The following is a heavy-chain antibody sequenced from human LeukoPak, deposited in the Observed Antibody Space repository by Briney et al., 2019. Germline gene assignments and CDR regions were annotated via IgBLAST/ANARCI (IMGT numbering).Heavy chain of an antibody. J-gene: IGHJ4*02. CDR1: GGSISSYY. CDR2: IYTSGST. V-gene: IGHV4-4*07. D-gene: IGHD2-2*01. Sequence: SETLSLTCTVSGGSISSYYWSWIRQPAGKGLEWIGRIYTSGSTNYNPSLKSRVTMSVDTSKNQFSLKLSSVTAADTAVYYCAGPYCSSTSCYLGYWGQGTLVTVSS. CDR3: AGPYCSSTSCYLGY.